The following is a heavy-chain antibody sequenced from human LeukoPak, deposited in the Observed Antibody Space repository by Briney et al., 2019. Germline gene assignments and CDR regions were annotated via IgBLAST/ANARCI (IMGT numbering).Heavy chain of an antibody. V-gene: IGHV3-30-3*01. J-gene: IGHJ4*02. CDR2: ISYDGSNK. CDR3: ARDRGIVVVTAIRY. CDR1: GFTFSSYA. Sequence: GGSLRLSCAASGFTFSSYAMHWVRQAPGKGLEWVAVISYDGSNKYYADSVKGRFTISRDNSKNTLYLQMNSLRAEDTAVYYCARDRGIVVVTAIRYWGQRTLVTVSS. D-gene: IGHD2-21*02.